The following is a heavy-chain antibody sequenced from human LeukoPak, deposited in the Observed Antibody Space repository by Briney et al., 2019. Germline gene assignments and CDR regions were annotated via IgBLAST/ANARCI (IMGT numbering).Heavy chain of an antibody. CDR3: ARSGYYGSGSYFHY. D-gene: IGHD3-10*01. CDR1: GFPFSSYA. CDR2: ISSSDTYI. J-gene: IGHJ4*02. V-gene: IGHV3-21*01. Sequence: GGSLRLSCSASGFPFSSYAMHWVRQAPGKGLEWVSSISSSDTYIYYADSVKGRFTISRDNAKNSLYLQMNSLRAEDTAVYYCARSGYYGSGSYFHYWGQGTLVAVSS.